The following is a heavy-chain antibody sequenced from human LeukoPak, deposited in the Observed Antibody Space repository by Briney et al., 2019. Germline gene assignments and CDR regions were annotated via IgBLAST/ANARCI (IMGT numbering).Heavy chain of an antibody. Sequence: GGSLRLSCAASGFTFSSYAMSWVRQAPGKGLEWVSAISGSGGSTYYADSVKGRFTISRDNSKNTLYLQMNSLRAEDTAVYYCAKDQSRQQLAAVPYYFDYWGQGTLVTVSS. CDR2: ISGSGGST. CDR3: AKDQSRQQLAAVPYYFDY. V-gene: IGHV3-23*01. CDR1: GFTFSSYA. D-gene: IGHD6-13*01. J-gene: IGHJ4*02.